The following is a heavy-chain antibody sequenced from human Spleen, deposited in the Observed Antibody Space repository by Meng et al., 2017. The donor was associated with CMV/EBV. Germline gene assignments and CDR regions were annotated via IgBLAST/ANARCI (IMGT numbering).Heavy chain of an antibody. D-gene: IGHD3-3*01. Sequence: KAAGYTFTGNFRHWVRQAPGQGPEWMGWINPNSDDTQYAQKFQGRVTMTTDTSIRTVYMDLSRLKSDDTAVYYCARLLEWPSPLFDTWGQGTLVTVSS. CDR3: ARLLEWPSPLFDT. V-gene: IGHV1-2*02. J-gene: IGHJ4*02. CDR2: INPNSDDT. CDR1: GYTFTGNF.